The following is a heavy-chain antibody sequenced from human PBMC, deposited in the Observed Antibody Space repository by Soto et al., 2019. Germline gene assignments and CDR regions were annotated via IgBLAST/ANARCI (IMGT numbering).Heavy chain of an antibody. CDR2: IYYSGST. V-gene: IGHV4-39*01. CDR1: AGSISSSNYY. D-gene: IGHD3-16*02. J-gene: IGHJ4*02. CDR3: ARLRYYDYVWGSSRPPWSYYFDD. Sequence: QLQLQESGPGLVKPSETLSLTCTVSAGSISSSNYYWGWIRQPPGKGLEWIGSIYYSGSTYYNPSLKSRVTISVDTSKNKFSLKLSSVRAADTAVYYCARLRYYDYVWGSSRPPWSYYFDDWGQGILVTVSS.